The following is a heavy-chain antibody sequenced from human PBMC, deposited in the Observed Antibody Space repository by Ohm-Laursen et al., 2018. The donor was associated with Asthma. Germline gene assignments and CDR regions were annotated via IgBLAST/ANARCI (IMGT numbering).Heavy chain of an antibody. CDR3: ARDSGGSSWYDF. D-gene: IGHD6-13*01. Sequence: SLRLSCSASGFTFSSYSMNWVRQAPGKGLEWVASISTASTFIYYADSVKGRFTISRDNAKNSLYLQMNSLRAEDTAVYYCARDSGGSSWYDFWGQGTLVTVSS. J-gene: IGHJ5*01. V-gene: IGHV3-21*01. CDR1: GFTFSSYS. CDR2: ISTASTFI.